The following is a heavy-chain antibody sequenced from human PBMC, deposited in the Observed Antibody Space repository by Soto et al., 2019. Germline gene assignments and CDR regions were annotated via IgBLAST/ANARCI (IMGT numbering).Heavy chain of an antibody. V-gene: IGHV3-73*01. CDR3: TSPPLSYCSGGSCYSYLGGMDV. CDR2: IRSKANSYAT. CDR1: GFTFSGSA. Sequence: SGGSLRLSCAASGFTFSGSAMHWVRQASGKGLEWVGRIRSKANSYATAYAASVTGRFTISRDDSKNTAYLQMNSLKTEDTAVYYCTSPPLSYCSGGSCYSYLGGMDVWGQGTTVTVSS. D-gene: IGHD2-15*01. J-gene: IGHJ6*02.